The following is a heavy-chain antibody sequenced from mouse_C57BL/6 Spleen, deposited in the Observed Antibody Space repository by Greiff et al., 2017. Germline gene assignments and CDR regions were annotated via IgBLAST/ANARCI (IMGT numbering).Heavy chain of an antibody. V-gene: IGHV1-26*01. Sequence: EVQLQQSGPELVKPGASVKISCKASGYTFTDYYMNWVKQSHGKSLEWIGDINPNNGGTSYNQKFKGKATLTVDKSSSTAYMELRSLTSEDSAVYYYARVGYNNSNGFDYWGQGTTLTVSS. D-gene: IGHD2-5*01. CDR1: GYTFTDYY. J-gene: IGHJ2*01. CDR2: INPNNGGT. CDR3: ARVGYNNSNGFDY.